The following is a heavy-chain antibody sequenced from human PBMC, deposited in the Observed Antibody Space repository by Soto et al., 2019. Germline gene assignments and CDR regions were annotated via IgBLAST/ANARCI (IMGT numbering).Heavy chain of an antibody. CDR2: IVVASGQT. V-gene: IGHV1-58*02. J-gene: IGHJ6*02. CDR1: GSGFISSG. D-gene: IGHD2-15*01. Sequence: SVKVSCKASGSGFISSGIQWVRQAHGQRLEWIGWIVVASGQTNYAQNFRGRVAITRDTSTATAYIELTGLTSEDTAVYFCSADRTDIGVGWWVWGQGTTVTVSS. CDR3: SADRTDIGVGWWV.